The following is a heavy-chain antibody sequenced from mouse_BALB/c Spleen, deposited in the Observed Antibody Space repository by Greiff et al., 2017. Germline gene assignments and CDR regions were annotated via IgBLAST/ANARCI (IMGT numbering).Heavy chain of an antibody. Sequence: VQLKESGPGLVAPSQSLSITCTVSGFSLTGYGVNWVRQPPGKGLEWLGMIWGDGSTDYNSALKSRLSISKDNSKSQVFLKMNSLQTDDTARYYCARDHGSSYYAMDYWGQGTSVTVSS. CDR3: ARDHGSSYYAMDY. D-gene: IGHD1-1*01. J-gene: IGHJ4*01. V-gene: IGHV2-6-7*01. CDR2: IWGDGST. CDR1: GFSLTGYG.